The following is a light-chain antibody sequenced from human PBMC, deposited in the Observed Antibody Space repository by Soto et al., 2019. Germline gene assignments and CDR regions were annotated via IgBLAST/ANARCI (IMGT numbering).Light chain of an antibody. CDR1: SSDVGSYNR. CDR2: DVS. V-gene: IGLV2-18*02. J-gene: IGLJ1*01. Sequence: QSALTQPPSVSGSPGQSVAISCTGTSSDVGSYNRVSWYQQPPGTAPKLVIYDVSNRPSGVPDRFSGSKSGNTASLTISGLQAEDEAYYYCSSYTSSSTYVFGTGTKLTVL. CDR3: SSYTSSSTYV.